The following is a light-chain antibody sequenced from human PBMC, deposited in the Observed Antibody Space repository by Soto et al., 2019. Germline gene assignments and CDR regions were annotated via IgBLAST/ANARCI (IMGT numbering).Light chain of an antibody. J-gene: IGKJ3*01. V-gene: IGKV1-27*01. CDR1: QGISNY. CDR2: GAS. CDR3: QKYDRAPFT. Sequence: DIQMTQSPSSLSAYLGDRVTITCRASQGISNYLAWYQQKPGRLPKLLLFGASTSQSGVPARFSGSGSGTLFTLTINGLLPEDVATYYCQKYDRAPFTFGPRTKVDFK.